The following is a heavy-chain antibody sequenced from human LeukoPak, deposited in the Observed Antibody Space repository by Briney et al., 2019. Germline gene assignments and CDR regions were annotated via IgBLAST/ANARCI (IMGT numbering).Heavy chain of an antibody. CDR1: GFTFSRHW. V-gene: IGHV3-74*03. Sequence: GGPLRLSCAASGFTFSRHWMHWVRQAPGKGLVWVSRVNADGSSTTYADSVKGRFTISRDNAKDTLYLQMNSLRAEDTAVYYCARDPYGSELDYWGQGTLVTVSS. D-gene: IGHD3-10*01. J-gene: IGHJ4*02. CDR3: ARDPYGSELDY. CDR2: VNADGSST.